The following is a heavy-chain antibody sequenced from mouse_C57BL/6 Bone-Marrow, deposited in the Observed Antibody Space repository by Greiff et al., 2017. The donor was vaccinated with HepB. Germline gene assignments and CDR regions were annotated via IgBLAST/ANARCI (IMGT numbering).Heavy chain of an antibody. J-gene: IGHJ4*01. Sequence: VQLQQSGTVLARPGASVKMSCKTSGYTFTSYWMHWVKQRPGQGLEWIGAIYPGNSDTSYNQKFKGKAKLTAVTSASTAYMELSSLTNEDSAVYYCAREILLRYGYAMDYWGQGTSVTVSS. CDR1: GYTFTSYW. D-gene: IGHD1-1*01. CDR2: IYPGNSDT. CDR3: AREILLRYGYAMDY. V-gene: IGHV1-5*01.